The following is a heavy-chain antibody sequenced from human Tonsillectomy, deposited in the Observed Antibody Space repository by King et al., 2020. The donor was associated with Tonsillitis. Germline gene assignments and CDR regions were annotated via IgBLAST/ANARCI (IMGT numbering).Heavy chain of an antibody. D-gene: IGHD2-2*01. Sequence: VQLVESGGGLVQPGGSLRISCAASGFTFSRYAMNWVRQAPGKGLEWVSTIRGSGGSTYYSDSVKGRFTISRDNSKKTRYLQMNSLRAEDTAVYYCSKEYQLLFDNFLYYGMDVWGQGTTVTVSS. CDR1: GFTFSRYA. CDR2: IRGSGGST. J-gene: IGHJ6*02. V-gene: IGHV3-23*04. CDR3: SKEYQLLFDNFLYYGMDV.